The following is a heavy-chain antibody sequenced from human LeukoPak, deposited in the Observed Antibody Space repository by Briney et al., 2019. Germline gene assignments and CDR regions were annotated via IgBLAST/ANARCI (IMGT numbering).Heavy chain of an antibody. V-gene: IGHV3-30*04. D-gene: IGHD3-9*01. CDR2: ISYDGSNK. Sequence: GGSLRLSCAASGFTFSSYAMHWVRQAPGKGLEWVAVISYDGSNKYYADSVKGRFTISRDNSKNTLYLQMNSLRAEDTAVYYCARDNGYFDWLNNAFDIWGQGTMVTVSS. CDR1: GFTFSSYA. J-gene: IGHJ3*02. CDR3: ARDNGYFDWLNNAFDI.